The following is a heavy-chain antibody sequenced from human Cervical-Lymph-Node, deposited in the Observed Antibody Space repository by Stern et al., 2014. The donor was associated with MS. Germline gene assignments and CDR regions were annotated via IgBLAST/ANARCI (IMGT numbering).Heavy chain of an antibody. CDR2: VKQDGSEK. CDR1: GFTFSNYW. J-gene: IGHJ4*02. Sequence: VQLVESGGGLVQPGGSLRLSCAASGFTFSNYWVNWVRQAPGKGLEWVASVKQDGSEKYYVDSVKGRFTISRDNAKNSLYLQMNSLRVEDTAVYYCARGAAVGFWGQGTLVTVSS. D-gene: IGHD6-19*01. CDR3: ARGAAVGF. V-gene: IGHV3-7*01.